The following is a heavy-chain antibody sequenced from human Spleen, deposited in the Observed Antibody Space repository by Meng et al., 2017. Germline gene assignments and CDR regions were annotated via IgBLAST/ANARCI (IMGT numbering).Heavy chain of an antibody. CDR2: IYWDDDK. Sequence: QIPLKDSGPTLVKPTQTLTLTFTFSGFSLSTSGVGVGWIRQPPGKALEWLALIYWDDDKRYSPSLKSRLTITKDTSKNQVVLTMTNMDPVDTATYYCAHRPFYYDSSGHYYFDYWGQGTLVTVSS. V-gene: IGHV2-5*02. D-gene: IGHD3-22*01. CDR1: GFSLSTSGVG. CDR3: AHRPFYYDSSGHYYFDY. J-gene: IGHJ4*02.